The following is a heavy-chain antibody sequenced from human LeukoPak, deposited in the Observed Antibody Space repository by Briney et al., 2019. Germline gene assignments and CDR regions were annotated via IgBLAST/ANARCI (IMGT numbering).Heavy chain of an antibody. Sequence: ASVKVSCKASGYRFIDYFIHWVRQAPGQGPECMGWINPNTGDTKYVQRFQGRVTMTTDTSTSTAYMELRSLRSDDTAVYYCARVASSGWYNWFDPWGQGTLVTVSS. D-gene: IGHD6-19*01. J-gene: IGHJ5*02. CDR3: ARVASSGWYNWFDP. V-gene: IGHV1-2*02. CDR1: GYRFIDYF. CDR2: INPNTGDT.